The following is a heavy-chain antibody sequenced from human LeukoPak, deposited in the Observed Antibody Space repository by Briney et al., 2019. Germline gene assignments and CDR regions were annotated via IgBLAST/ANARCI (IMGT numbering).Heavy chain of an antibody. CDR1: EFTFSSYA. Sequence: GGSLRLSCAASEFTFSSYAMHWVRQAPGKGLEWVAVILYDGSNKKYADSVKGRFTISRDNSENTLHLQRNSLRAEDTAVYYCAKSRHPYNWHDGAFFDYWGQGTLVTVSS. CDR3: AKSRHPYNWHDGAFFDY. J-gene: IGHJ4*02. V-gene: IGHV3-30*18. D-gene: IGHD1-20*01. CDR2: ILYDGSNK.